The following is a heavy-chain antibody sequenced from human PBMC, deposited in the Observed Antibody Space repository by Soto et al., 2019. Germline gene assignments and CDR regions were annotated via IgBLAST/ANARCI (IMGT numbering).Heavy chain of an antibody. Sequence: EVQLVESGGGSVQPGESLRLSCAASEFTLSSYWMHWVRQAPGKGLVWVSRIIGDGSGANYADSVKGRFTISRDNAKNTLYLQMNSLRAEDTDFYYCARERVHGSGSLDYWGQGILVTVSS. CDR2: IIGDGSGA. V-gene: IGHV3-74*01. J-gene: IGHJ4*02. CDR3: ARERVHGSGSLDY. CDR1: EFTLSSYW. D-gene: IGHD3-10*01.